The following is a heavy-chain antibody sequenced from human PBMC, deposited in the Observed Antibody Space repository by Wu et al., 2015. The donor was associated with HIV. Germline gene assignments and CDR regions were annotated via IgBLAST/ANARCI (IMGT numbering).Heavy chain of an antibody. J-gene: IGHJ5*02. Sequence: QVQLVQSGAEVKKPGASVKVSCKASGYTFTSYGISWVRQAPGQGLEWMGWISAYNGNTNYAQKLQGRVTMTTDTSTSTAYMELRSLRSDDTAVYYCARERQIGYCSGGSCHSGWFDPWGQGTLVTVSS. D-gene: IGHD2-15*01. V-gene: IGHV1-18*01. CDR2: ISAYNGNT. CDR3: ARERQIGYCSGGSCHSGWFDP. CDR1: GYTFTSYG.